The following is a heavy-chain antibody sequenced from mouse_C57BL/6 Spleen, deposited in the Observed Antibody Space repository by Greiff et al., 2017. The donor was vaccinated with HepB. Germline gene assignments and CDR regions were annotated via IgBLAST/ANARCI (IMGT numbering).Heavy chain of an antibody. Sequence: EVKLQESGPGMVKPSQSLSLTCTVTGYSITSGYDWHWIRHFPGNKLEWMGYISYSGSTNYNPSLKSRISITHDTSKNHFFLKLNSVTTEDTATYYCARRRVNYFDYWGQGTTLTVSS. D-gene: IGHD2-2*01. CDR1: GYSITSGYD. CDR3: ARRRVNYFDY. J-gene: IGHJ2*01. V-gene: IGHV3-1*01. CDR2: ISYSGST.